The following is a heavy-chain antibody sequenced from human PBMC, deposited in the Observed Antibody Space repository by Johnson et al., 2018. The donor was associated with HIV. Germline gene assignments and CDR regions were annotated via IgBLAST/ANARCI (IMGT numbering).Heavy chain of an antibody. CDR3: VKEGGGRELLSAFDI. CDR1: GFTFDDHV. J-gene: IGHJ3*02. CDR2: IRWNRRIT. Sequence: VQLVESGGGLEQPGRSLRVSCAVSGFTFDDHVTLWVRQAPGKGLEWVSGIRWNRRITDSADSVKGRFSISRDNAKNSLYVQMNGLRTEDTAWHYCVKEGGGRELLSAFDIWGQGTMVIVSS. V-gene: IGHV3-9*01. D-gene: IGHD1-26*01.